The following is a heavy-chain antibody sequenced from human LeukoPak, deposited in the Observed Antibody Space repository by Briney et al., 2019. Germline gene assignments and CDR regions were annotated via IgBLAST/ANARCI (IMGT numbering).Heavy chain of an antibody. V-gene: IGHV1-2*02. J-gene: IGHJ4*02. Sequence: GASVKVSCKASGYTFTGYYMHWVRQAPGQGLEWMGWINPNSGGTNYAQKLQGRVTVTTDTSTSTAYMELRSLRSDDTAVYYCARESRIAAADNDYWGQGTLVTVSS. CDR2: INPNSGGT. CDR1: GYTFTGYY. CDR3: ARESRIAAADNDY. D-gene: IGHD6-13*01.